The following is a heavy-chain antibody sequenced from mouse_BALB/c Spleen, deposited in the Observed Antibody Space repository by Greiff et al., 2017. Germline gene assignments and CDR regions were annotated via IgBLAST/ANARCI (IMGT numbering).Heavy chain of an antibody. J-gene: IGHJ4*01. CDR2: ISSGGST. CDR1: GFTFSSYA. CDR3: ASNYRYDAAMDY. V-gene: IGHV5-6-5*01. Sequence: DVMLVESGGGLVKPGGSLKLSCAASGFTFSSYAMSWVRQTPEKRLEWVASISSGGSTYYPDRVKGRFTISRDNARNILYLQMSSLRSEDTAMYYCASNYRYDAAMDYWGQGTSVTVSS. D-gene: IGHD2-14*01.